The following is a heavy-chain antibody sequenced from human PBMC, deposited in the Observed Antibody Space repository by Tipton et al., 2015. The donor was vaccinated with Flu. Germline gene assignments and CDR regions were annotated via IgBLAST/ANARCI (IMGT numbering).Heavy chain of an antibody. V-gene: IGHV4-59*12. J-gene: IGHJ4*02. D-gene: IGHD1-7*01. Sequence: TLSLTCTVSGGSISSYYWSWIRQPPGKGLEWIGSIYYSGSTYYNPSLKSRVTISVDTSKNQFSLKLSSVTAADTAVYYCARDTRRYNWNYAYFDYWGQGTLVTVSS. CDR1: GGSISSYY. CDR3: ARDTRRYNWNYAYFDY. CDR2: IYYSGST.